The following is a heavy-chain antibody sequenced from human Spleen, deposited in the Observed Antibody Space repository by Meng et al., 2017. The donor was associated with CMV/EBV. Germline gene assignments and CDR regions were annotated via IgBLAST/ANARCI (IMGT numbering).Heavy chain of an antibody. J-gene: IGHJ5*02. V-gene: IGHV1-24*01. CDR3: ATVRGYCSSTSCPNWFDP. Sequence: TLTELAMHWVRQAPGKGSEWMGGFDPEDGETIYAQKFQGRVTMTEDTSTDTAYMELSSLRSEDTAVYYCATVRGYCSSTSCPNWFDPWGQGTLVTVSS. CDR2: FDPEDGET. CDR1: TLTELA. D-gene: IGHD2-2*01.